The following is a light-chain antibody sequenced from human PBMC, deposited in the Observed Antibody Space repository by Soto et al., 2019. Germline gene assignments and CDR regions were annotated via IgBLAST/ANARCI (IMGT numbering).Light chain of an antibody. V-gene: IGLV2-23*01. CDR1: SSDVGSYNL. Sequence: QSVLTQPASVSGSPGQSITISCTGTSSDVGSYNLVSWYQQHPGKAPKVMMYEGSNRPSGVSNRFSGSKSGNTASLTISGLQAEDEADYFCCSYAGSSTVFVGGTKLTV. CDR3: CSYAGSSTV. J-gene: IGLJ2*01. CDR2: EGS.